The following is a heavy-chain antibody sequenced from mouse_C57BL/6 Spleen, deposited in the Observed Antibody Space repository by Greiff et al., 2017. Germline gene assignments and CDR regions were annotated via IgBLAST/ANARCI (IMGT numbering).Heavy chain of an antibody. D-gene: IGHD2-4*01. V-gene: IGHV1-72*01. J-gene: IGHJ3*01. Sequence: QVQLKQPGAELVKPGASVKLSCKASGYTFTSYWMHWVKQRPGRGLEWIGRIDPNSGGTKYNEKFKSKATLTVDKPSSTAYMQLSSLTSEDSAVYWGARDDYDAPWFAYWGQGTLVTVSA. CDR3: ARDDYDAPWFAY. CDR2: IDPNSGGT. CDR1: GYTFTSYW.